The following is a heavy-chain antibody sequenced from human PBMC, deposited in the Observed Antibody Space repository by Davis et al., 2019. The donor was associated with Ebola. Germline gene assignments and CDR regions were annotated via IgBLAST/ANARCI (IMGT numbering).Heavy chain of an antibody. J-gene: IGHJ4*02. CDR2: ISAYNGDT. Sequence: AASVKVSCKASGYTFNNYGITWVRQAPGQGLEWMGWISAYNGDTNYAQKLQGRVTMTTDTSTSTAYMELSSLRSEDTAVYYCAARTRDTYLGGVVISGPYSSGWYDDYWGQGTLVTVSS. D-gene: IGHD6-19*01. CDR3: AARTRDTYLGGVVISGPYSSGWYDDY. V-gene: IGHV1-18*04. CDR1: GYTFNNYG.